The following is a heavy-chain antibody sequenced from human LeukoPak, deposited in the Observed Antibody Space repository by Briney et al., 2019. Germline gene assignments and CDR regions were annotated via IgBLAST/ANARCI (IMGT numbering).Heavy chain of an antibody. Sequence: PGGSLRLSCAASGFTFSSYALSWVRQAPGKGLEWASSISGGGGNTYYADSVKGRFTISRDNSKNTLYLQMNSLRAEDTAVYYCAKSPPYDCSSSSCFPFDYWGQGTLVTVSS. CDR1: GFTFSSYA. J-gene: IGHJ4*02. V-gene: IGHV3-23*01. D-gene: IGHD2-2*01. CDR2: ISGGGGNT. CDR3: AKSPPYDCSSSSCFPFDY.